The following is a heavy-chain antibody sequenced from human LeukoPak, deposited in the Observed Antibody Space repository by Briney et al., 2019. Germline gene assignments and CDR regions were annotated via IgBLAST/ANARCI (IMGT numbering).Heavy chain of an antibody. CDR1: GGSISSSSYY. D-gene: IGHD5-24*01. Sequence: SDTLSLSYTASGGSISSSSYYWGRIRQPPGKGLEWIGSQSSSESTNYNPSLKSRVTISVDTSKYHSCPKRNSVTAADTAAYNSTRSTDAFSCDNWGQGTGVTVSS. CDR2: QSSSEST. CDR3: TRSTDAFSCDN. V-gene: IGHV4-39*02. J-gene: IGHJ4*02.